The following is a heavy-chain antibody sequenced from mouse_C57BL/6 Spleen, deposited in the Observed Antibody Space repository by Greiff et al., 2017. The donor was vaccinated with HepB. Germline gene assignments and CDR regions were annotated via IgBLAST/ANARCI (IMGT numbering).Heavy chain of an antibody. V-gene: IGHV14-2*01. CDR1: GFNIKDYY. J-gene: IGHJ3*01. CDR3: ARYPQYYGSIYGLGL. CDR2: IDPEEGET. D-gene: IGHD1-1*01. Sequence: VQLQQSGAELVKPGASVKLSCTASGFNIKDYYMHWVKQRAEQGLEWIGRIDPEEGETKYAPKVQGNATITPQTSSKTHYLQLSSLTSEDTAVYYCARYPQYYGSIYGLGLWGKGTLVTVSA.